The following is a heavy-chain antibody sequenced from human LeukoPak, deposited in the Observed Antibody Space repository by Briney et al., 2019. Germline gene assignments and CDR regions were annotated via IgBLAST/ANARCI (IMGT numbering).Heavy chain of an antibody. CDR3: ARAVRYCSSTSCYPSRLFDP. Sequence: ASVKVSRKASRYTHPRYGICSVPQARGQGGEGMGWISAFNGNTNYAQKLQGRVTMTTDTSTSTAYMELRSLRSDDTAVYYCARAVRYCSSTSCYPSRLFDPWGQGTLVTVSP. D-gene: IGHD2-2*01. CDR2: ISAFNGNT. CDR1: RYTHPRYG. V-gene: IGHV1-18*01. J-gene: IGHJ5*02.